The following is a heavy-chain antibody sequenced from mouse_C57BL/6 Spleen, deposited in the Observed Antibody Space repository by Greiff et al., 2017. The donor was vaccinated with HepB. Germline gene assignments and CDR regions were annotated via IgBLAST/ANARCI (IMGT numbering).Heavy chain of an antibody. Sequence: VQLQQSGPELVKPGASVKISCKASGYAFSSSWMNWVKQRPGKGLEWIGRIYPGDGDTNYNGKFKGKATLTADKSSSTAYMQLSSLTSEDSAVYFCARGGVPYYFDYWGQGTTLTVSS. CDR2: IYPGDGDT. J-gene: IGHJ2*01. CDR3: ARGGVPYYFDY. CDR1: GYAFSSSW. V-gene: IGHV1-82*01.